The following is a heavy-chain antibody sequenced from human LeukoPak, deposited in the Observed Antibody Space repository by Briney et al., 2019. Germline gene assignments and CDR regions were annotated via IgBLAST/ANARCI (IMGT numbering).Heavy chain of an antibody. J-gene: IGHJ4*02. V-gene: IGHV1-69*11. Sequence: GASVTVSCKASGYTFTGYYMHWVRQAPGQGLEWMGWIIPSLRTALYAQQFQGRVTITADESTTTAYMELNSLRSEDTAVYYCAREWWDLLQRGVLFYWGQGTPVTVSS. CDR3: AREWWDLLQRGVLFY. CDR1: GYTFTGYY. CDR2: IIPSLRTA. D-gene: IGHD2-15*01.